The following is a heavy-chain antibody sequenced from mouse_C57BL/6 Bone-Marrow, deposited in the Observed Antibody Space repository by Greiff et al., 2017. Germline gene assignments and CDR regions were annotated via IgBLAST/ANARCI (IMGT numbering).Heavy chain of an antibody. CDR3: AQIAWVTTVVAHYYAMDY. CDR1: GFSLSTSNMG. V-gene: IGHV8-5*01. J-gene: IGHJ4*01. Sequence: QPSQTLSLTCSFSGFSLSTSNMGIGWIRQPSGKGLEWLAHIWWNDDKYYNPSLKSRLTISKDTSNNQVFLKTTSVDTADTATYYGAQIAWVTTVVAHYYAMDYWGQGTSVTVSS. CDR2: IWWNDDK. D-gene: IGHD1-1*01.